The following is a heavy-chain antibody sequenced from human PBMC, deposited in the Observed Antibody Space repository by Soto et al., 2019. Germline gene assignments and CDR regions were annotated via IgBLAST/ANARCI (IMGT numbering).Heavy chain of an antibody. J-gene: IGHJ3*02. D-gene: IGHD3-22*01. CDR1: GFTFSSYA. Sequence: GGSLRLSCAASGFTFSSYAMSWVRQAPGKGLEWVSAISGSGGSTYYADSVKGRFTISRDNSKNTLYLQMNSLRAEDAAVYYCAKDYYDSSGYYHDAFDIWGQGTMVTVSS. V-gene: IGHV3-23*01. CDR3: AKDYYDSSGYYHDAFDI. CDR2: ISGSGGST.